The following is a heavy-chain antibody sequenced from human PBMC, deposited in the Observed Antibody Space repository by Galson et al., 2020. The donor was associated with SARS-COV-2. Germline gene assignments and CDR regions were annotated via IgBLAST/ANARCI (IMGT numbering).Heavy chain of an antibody. Sequence: SQTLSLTCTVSGGSIGSYYWSWIRQPAGKGLEWIGRIFTTGSTHYSPSLKSRITMSVDTSKNQFSLRLSSVTAADTAVYYCARDGALHDDSGSYYGRDWYFDLWGRGTLVTVSS. CDR1: GGSIGSYY. CDR2: IFTTGST. J-gene: IGHJ2*01. D-gene: IGHD3-22*01. CDR3: ARDGALHDDSGSYYGRDWYFDL. V-gene: IGHV4-4*07.